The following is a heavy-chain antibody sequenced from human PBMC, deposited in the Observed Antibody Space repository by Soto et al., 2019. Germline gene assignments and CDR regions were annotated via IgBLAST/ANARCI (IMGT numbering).Heavy chain of an antibody. V-gene: IGHV3-23*01. J-gene: IGHJ4*02. Sequence: VGSLRLSCVGCGIEFSNYAMSWVRQAPGKGLEWVSIVSASGRSRYHADSVKGRFTISRDNSKNTLYLHMTNLRAEDTAVYYCAKDGNWLDVYYDVWGQGTPVTVSS. CDR1: GIEFSNYA. CDR2: VSASGRSR. CDR3: AKDGNWLDVYYDV. D-gene: IGHD3-16*01.